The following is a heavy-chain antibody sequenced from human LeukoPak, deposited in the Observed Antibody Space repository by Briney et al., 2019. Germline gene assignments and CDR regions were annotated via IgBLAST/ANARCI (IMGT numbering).Heavy chain of an antibody. CDR1: GFTFSSYA. CDR2: ISYDGRDK. J-gene: IGHJ3*02. V-gene: IGHV3-30*04. CDR3: ARERMGYFDADAFDI. D-gene: IGHD3-22*01. Sequence: TGGSLRLSCTASGFTFSSYAMHWVRQAPGRGLECVALISYDGRDKKYSESVKGRFTISRDNSKNTLYLQMTSLRVDDSAVYYCARERMGYFDADAFDIWGQGTMVTVSS.